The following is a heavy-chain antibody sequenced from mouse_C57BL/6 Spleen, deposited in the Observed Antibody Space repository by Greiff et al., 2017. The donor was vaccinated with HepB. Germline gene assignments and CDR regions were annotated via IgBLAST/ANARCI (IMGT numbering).Heavy chain of an antibody. Sequence: VQLQQSGAELVRPGASVKLSCTASGFNIKDDYMHWVKQRPEQGLEWIGWIDPENGDTEYASKFQGKATITADTSSNTAYLQLSSLTSEDTAVYYCTTGSYYYGSSSWFAYWGQGTLVTVSA. J-gene: IGHJ3*01. CDR1: GFNIKDDY. D-gene: IGHD1-1*01. V-gene: IGHV14-4*01. CDR3: TTGSYYYGSSSWFAY. CDR2: IDPENGDT.